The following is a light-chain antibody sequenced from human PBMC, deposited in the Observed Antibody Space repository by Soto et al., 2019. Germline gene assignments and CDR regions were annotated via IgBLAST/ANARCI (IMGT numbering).Light chain of an antibody. CDR3: QQYYSYPLT. Sequence: AIRMTQSPSSLSASTGYRVTITCRSSQGISSYLAWYQQKPGKAPKLLIYAASTLQSGVPSRFSGSGSGTDFTLTISCLQSDDFATYYCQQYYSYPLTFGGGTKVEIK. J-gene: IGKJ4*01. CDR2: AAS. CDR1: QGISSY. V-gene: IGKV1-8*01.